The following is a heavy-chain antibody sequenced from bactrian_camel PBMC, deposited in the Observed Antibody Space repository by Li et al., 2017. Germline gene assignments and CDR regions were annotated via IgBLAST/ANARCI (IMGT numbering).Heavy chain of an antibody. D-gene: IGHD2*01. CDR3: AAVVCGSWYRPRLHRDDYNE. CDR1: GTIARHFC. V-gene: IGHV3S53*01. CDR2: IDSHDDT. Sequence: VESGGGSVQPGGSLRLSCAVSGTIARHFCMGWFRQAPGKEREGIGNIDSHDDTKYANSVKGRFTISKDNAKNTLYLQMNSLKPEDTAMYYCAAVVCGSWYRPRLHRDDYNEWGKGTQVTVSS. J-gene: IGHJ4*01.